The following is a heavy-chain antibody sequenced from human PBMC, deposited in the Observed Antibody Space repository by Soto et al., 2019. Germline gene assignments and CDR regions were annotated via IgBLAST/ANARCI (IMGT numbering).Heavy chain of an antibody. CDR2: IIPVLAIT. CDR3: ASRSDLADVGYYGLDV. Sequence: QVQLVQSGAEVKKPGSSVKVSCKASGGTFSSYTIVWVRQAPGQGLEWMGRIIPVLAITDYAQEFQGRVTLSADEATTTTYLELSGLRSEDTAVYYCASRSDLADVGYYGLDVWGQGTTVIVSS. V-gene: IGHV1-69*02. CDR1: GGTFSSYT. D-gene: IGHD1-26*01. J-gene: IGHJ6*02.